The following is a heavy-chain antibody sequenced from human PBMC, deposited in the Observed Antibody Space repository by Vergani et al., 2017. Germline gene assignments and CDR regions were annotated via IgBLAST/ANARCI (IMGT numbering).Heavy chain of an antibody. CDR2: IYYSGST. CDR3: ARHSTVEWLVKLGWIDP. V-gene: IGHV4-39*01. Sequence: QLQLQESGPGLVKPSATLSLTCSVSGASIRSSNYYWGWIRQPPGKGLEWIASIYYSGSTYYNPSLKSAVSISVDTSKHQFSLKLSSVTAADTAVYFCARHSTVEWLVKLGWIDPWGQGILVTVSS. J-gene: IGHJ5*02. CDR1: GASIRSSNYY. D-gene: IGHD6-19*01.